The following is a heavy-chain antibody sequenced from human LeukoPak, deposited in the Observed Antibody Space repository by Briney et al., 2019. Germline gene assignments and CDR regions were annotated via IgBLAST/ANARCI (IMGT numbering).Heavy chain of an antibody. D-gene: IGHD6-19*01. CDR3: ATGHSSGWFDY. Sequence: SETLSLTCTVSRGSVSSAYWSWIRQPPGKRLEWIGYMYNSEITNYNPSLKSRFTMSLDMSKNPFSLDLTSVSEADTAVYYCATGHSSGWFDYWGQGSLVIVSS. CDR1: RGSVSSAY. V-gene: IGHV4-59*02. CDR2: MYNSEIT. J-gene: IGHJ4*02.